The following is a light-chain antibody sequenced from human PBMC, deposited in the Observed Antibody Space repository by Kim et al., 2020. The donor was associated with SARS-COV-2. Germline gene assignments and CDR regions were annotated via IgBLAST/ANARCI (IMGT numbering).Light chain of an antibody. V-gene: IGKV3-20*01. CDR2: GAS. J-gene: IGKJ1*01. Sequence: ENVLTQSPGTLSLSPGERATLSCRAIHSVSNNLLTWYQQKPGQPPRLLIHGASNRAPGIPDRFTGSGSGTDFTLTISRLEPEDFAVQFCQQNGGDFGRGTKVDIK. CDR1: HSVSNNL. CDR3: QQNGGD.